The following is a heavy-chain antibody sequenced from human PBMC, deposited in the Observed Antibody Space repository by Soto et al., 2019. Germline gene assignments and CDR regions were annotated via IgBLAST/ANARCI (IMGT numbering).Heavy chain of an antibody. CDR2: IDGSSDYT. D-gene: IGHD2-8*01. V-gene: IGHV3-11*06. CDR3: ARDLRFSSTNYFDF. J-gene: IGHJ4*02. CDR1: GFLFTDYY. Sequence: LRLSCTASGFLFTDYYMSWIRQPPGKGLEWLAYIDGSSDYTNSADSVKGRFTISRDNAKNSVFLQMNNLRADDTAVYYCARDLRFSSTNYFDFWGRGTLVTVSS.